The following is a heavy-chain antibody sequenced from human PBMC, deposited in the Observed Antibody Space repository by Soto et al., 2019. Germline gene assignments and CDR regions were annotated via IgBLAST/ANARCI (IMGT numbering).Heavy chain of an antibody. CDR1: GGTSSSYA. D-gene: IGHD6-6*01. CDR3: ARDLRKQLVSRNWFDP. J-gene: IGHJ5*02. CDR2: IIPIFGTA. V-gene: IGHV1-69*13. Sequence: SVKVSCKASGGTSSSYAISWGREAPVQGLEWMGGIIPIFGTANYAQKFQGRVTITADESTSTAYMELSSLRSEDTAVYYCARDLRKQLVSRNWFDPWGQGTLVTVSS.